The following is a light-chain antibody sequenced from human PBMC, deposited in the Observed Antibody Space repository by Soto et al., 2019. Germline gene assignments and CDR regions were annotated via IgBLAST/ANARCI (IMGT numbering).Light chain of an antibody. V-gene: IGKV3-20*01. CDR3: QQYDHSPRT. J-gene: IGKJ1*01. CDR1: QALKRSF. Sequence: IVLTQSPGTLSLSPGERATLSCRASQALKRSFLAWYQHKPGQSPRLLISGVSSRAAGVPDRFSGSGSGTDFTLTISRLEPQDSAMYFCQQYDHSPRTFGQGTKVEI. CDR2: GVS.